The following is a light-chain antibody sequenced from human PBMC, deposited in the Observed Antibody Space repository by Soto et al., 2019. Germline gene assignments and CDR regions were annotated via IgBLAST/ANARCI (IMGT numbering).Light chain of an antibody. CDR1: QSVFSNSNNKNC. Sequence: DIVMTQSPASLAVSLGERATINCKSSQSVFSNSNNKNCIAWYQQKSGQPPKLLIYWASSRESGVPDRFSGGGSGTDVTLAISSLQAEDVATYYCQHYDSIPLTFGQGTRVEIK. CDR2: WAS. J-gene: IGKJ1*01. CDR3: QHYDSIPLT. V-gene: IGKV4-1*01.